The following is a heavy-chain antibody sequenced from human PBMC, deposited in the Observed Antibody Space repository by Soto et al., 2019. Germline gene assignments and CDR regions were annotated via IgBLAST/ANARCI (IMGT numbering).Heavy chain of an antibody. CDR2: IDPSDSYT. V-gene: IGHV5-10-1*01. CDR3: ARHPAQWLVRAPNCFDY. CDR1: GYSFTSYW. Sequence: GESLKISCKGSGYSFTSYWISWVRQMPGKGLEWMGRIDPSDSYTNYSPSFQGHVTISADKSISTAYLQWSSLKAPDTAMYYCARHPAQWLVRAPNCFDYWGQGTLVTVSS. D-gene: IGHD6-19*01. J-gene: IGHJ4*02.